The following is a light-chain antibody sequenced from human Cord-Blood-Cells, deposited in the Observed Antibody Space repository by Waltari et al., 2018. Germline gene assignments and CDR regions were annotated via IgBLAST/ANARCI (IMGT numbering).Light chain of an antibody. Sequence: QSALTQPASVSGSPGQSITISCTGTSSDVGGYNYVSWYQQHPGKAPKLMIYDVSNRPSGVSNLFFGSKSGNTASRTISGLQAEDEADYYCSSYTSSSTYVFGTGTKVTVL. J-gene: IGLJ1*01. V-gene: IGLV2-14*03. CDR3: SSYTSSSTYV. CDR2: DVS. CDR1: SSDVGGYNY.